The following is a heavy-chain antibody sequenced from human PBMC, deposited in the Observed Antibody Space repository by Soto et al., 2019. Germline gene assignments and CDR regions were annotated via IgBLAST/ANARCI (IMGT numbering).Heavy chain of an antibody. CDR1: GGSISSNY. D-gene: IGHD6-13*01. CDR2: VYNGGST. V-gene: IGHV4-59*01. Sequence: LSLTCTVSGGSISSNYWTWIRQPPGKGLEWIGYVYNGGSTNYNPSLKSRVTISEDTSKSQFSLRVNSMTAADTAVYYCARYRREAVAGYTLDNWGQGILVTVSS. CDR3: ARYRREAVAGYTLDN. J-gene: IGHJ4*02.